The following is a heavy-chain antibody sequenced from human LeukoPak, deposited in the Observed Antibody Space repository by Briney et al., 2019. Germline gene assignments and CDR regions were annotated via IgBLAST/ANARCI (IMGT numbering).Heavy chain of an antibody. CDR2: IYPGDSDT. V-gene: IGHV5-51*01. Sequence: PGESLKISCKGSGYSFTSYWIGWVRQMPEKGLEWMGIIYPGDSDTRYSPSFEGQVTISADKSITTAYLQWSSLKASDTAMYYCATYSSLAGRFDYWGQGTLVTVSS. D-gene: IGHD4-11*01. CDR1: GYSFTSYW. J-gene: IGHJ4*02. CDR3: ATYSSLAGRFDY.